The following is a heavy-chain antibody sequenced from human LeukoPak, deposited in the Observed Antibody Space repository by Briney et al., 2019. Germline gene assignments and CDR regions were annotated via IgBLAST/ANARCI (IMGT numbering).Heavy chain of an antibody. V-gene: IGHV1-46*01. J-gene: IGHJ5*02. CDR2: INPSGGST. CDR3: VRREGTWFDP. D-gene: IGHD1-26*01. Sequence: ASVKVSCKASGYSFTSHDMHWVRQAPGQGLEWMGIINPSGGSTIYSQKFQGRVTLTRDTSTSTVYMDLSSLTSEDTAVYYCVRREGTWFDPWGEGSLVTVSS. CDR1: GYSFTSHD.